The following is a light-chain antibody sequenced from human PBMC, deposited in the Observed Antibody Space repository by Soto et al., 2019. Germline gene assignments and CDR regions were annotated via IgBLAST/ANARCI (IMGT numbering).Light chain of an antibody. CDR1: QSIRNQ. Sequence: VVLTQSPGTLSLPPGGRVTLSCRASQSIRNQLIWYQQKPGQTPRLLIYATSTRATGIPARFSGSGSGTEFTLTISSLQSEDFAVYYCQHYNNWPLTFGGGTKVEIK. CDR2: ATS. J-gene: IGKJ4*01. CDR3: QHYNNWPLT. V-gene: IGKV3-15*01.